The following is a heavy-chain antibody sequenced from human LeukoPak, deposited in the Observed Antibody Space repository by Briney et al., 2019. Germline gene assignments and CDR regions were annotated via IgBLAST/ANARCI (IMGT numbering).Heavy chain of an antibody. CDR1: GFTFSSHG. J-gene: IGHJ5*02. V-gene: IGHV3-30*02. CDR2: IRYDGSNK. D-gene: IGHD6-13*01. CDR3: ARAPRGYSSSWYKGNWFDP. Sequence: GGSLRLSCAASGFTFSSHGMHWVRQTPAKGLEWVAFIRYDGSNKYYADSVKGRFTISRDNSKNTLYLQMNSLRAEDTAVYYCARAPRGYSSSWYKGNWFDPWGQGTLVTVSS.